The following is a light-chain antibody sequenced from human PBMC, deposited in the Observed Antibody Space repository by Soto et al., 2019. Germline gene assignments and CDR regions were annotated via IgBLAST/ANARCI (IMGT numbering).Light chain of an antibody. Sequence: NFMLTQPHSVSESPGKTVTISCTRSSGSIASNYVPRYQQRPGSAPTPVIYEDSQRPSGVPDRFSGSIDSSSNSASLTISRLKTEYEANYYCQSFDISNVVFGGGTKLTVL. CDR1: SGSIASNY. CDR2: EDS. V-gene: IGLV6-57*04. J-gene: IGLJ2*01. CDR3: QSFDISNVV.